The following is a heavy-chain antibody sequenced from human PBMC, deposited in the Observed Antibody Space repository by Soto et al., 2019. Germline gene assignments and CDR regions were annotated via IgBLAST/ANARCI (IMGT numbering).Heavy chain of an antibody. Sequence: GGSLMLSCPASGFTFSSHGMHWVRPAPGKGLEWVAVVSFDGTNKNYADSVRGRFTISRDNSKNTLYLQMSSLRAEDTAVYYCANGDSSGFEYFQSWGQGTLVTVSS. CDR1: GFTFSSHG. D-gene: IGHD3-22*01. CDR3: ANGDSSGFEYFQS. CDR2: VSFDGTNK. J-gene: IGHJ1*01. V-gene: IGHV3-30*18.